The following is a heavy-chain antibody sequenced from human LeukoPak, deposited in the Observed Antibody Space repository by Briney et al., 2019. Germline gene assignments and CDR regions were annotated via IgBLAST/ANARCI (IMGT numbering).Heavy chain of an antibody. CDR2: IYHSGST. J-gene: IGHJ4*02. CDR3: ARYYHDSSGYSTADTDY. Sequence: PSETLSLTCAVSGYSISSGYYWGWIRQPPGKGLEWIGSIYHSGSTYYNPSLKSRVTISVDTSKNQFSLKLSSVTAADTAVYYCARYYHDSSGYSTADTDYWGQGTLVTVSS. V-gene: IGHV4-38-2*01. D-gene: IGHD3-22*01. CDR1: GYSISSGYY.